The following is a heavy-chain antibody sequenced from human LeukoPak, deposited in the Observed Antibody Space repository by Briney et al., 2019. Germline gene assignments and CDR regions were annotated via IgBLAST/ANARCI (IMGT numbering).Heavy chain of an antibody. CDR3: ARDRVFYYDSSGYD. CDR1: GYTFTSYD. Sequence: ASVKVSCKASGYTFTSYDINWVRQATGQGLEWMGWMNPNSGNTGYAQKFQGRVTMTRNTSISTAYMELSSLRSEDTAVYYCARDRVFYYDSSGYDWGQGTLVTVSS. D-gene: IGHD3-22*01. V-gene: IGHV1-8*01. CDR2: MNPNSGNT. J-gene: IGHJ4*02.